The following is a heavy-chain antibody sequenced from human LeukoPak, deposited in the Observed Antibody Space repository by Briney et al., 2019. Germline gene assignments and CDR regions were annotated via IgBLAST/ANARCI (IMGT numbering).Heavy chain of an antibody. D-gene: IGHD5-18*01. CDR1: GFTFSSYW. CDR3: ANGQQHYYYYYYMDV. V-gene: IGHV3-7*03. Sequence: PGGSLRLSCAASGFTFSSYWMSWVRQAPGKGLEWVANIKQDGSEKYYVDSVKGRFTISRDNAKNSLYLQMNSLRAEDTAVYYCANGQQHYYYYYYMDVWGKGTTVTVSS. J-gene: IGHJ6*03. CDR2: IKQDGSEK.